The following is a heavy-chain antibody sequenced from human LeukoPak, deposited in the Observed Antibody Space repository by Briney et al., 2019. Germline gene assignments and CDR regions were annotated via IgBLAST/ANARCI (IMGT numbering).Heavy chain of an antibody. CDR2: IYHSGST. CDR3: ARVTIFGVVDY. D-gene: IGHD3-3*01. J-gene: IGHJ4*02. Sequence: SQTLSLTCSVYCGSISSGGYYWSWIRQPPGKGLEWIGYIYHSGSTYYNPSLKSRVTISVDRSKNQFSLKLSSVTAADTAVYYCARVTIFGVVDYWGPGTLVTVSS. CDR1: CGSISSGGYY. V-gene: IGHV4-30-2*01.